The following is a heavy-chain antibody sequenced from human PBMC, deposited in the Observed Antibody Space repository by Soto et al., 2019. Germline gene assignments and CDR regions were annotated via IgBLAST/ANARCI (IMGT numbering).Heavy chain of an antibody. D-gene: IGHD3-22*01. CDR2: IKSKTDGGTT. V-gene: IGHV3-15*01. CDR3: TTDPETYYYDSSGSYGMDV. CDR1: GFTFSNAW. Sequence: GGSLRLSCAASGFTFSNAWMSWVRQAPGKGLEWVGRIKSKTDGGTTDYAAPVKGRFTISRDDSKNTLYLQMNSLKTEDTAVYYCTTDPETYYYDSSGSYGMDVWGQGTTVTVSS. J-gene: IGHJ6*02.